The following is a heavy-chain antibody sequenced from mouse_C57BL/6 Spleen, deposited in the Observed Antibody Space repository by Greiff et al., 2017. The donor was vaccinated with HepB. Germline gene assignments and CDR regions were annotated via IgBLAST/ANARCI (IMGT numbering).Heavy chain of an antibody. CDR3: ARAYYGNYVGY. D-gene: IGHD2-10*01. J-gene: IGHJ2*01. CDR1: GFSLTSYG. Sequence: QVQLQQSGPGLVQPSQCLSITCTVSGFSLTSYGVHWVRQSPGKGLEWLGVIWSGGSTDYNAAFISRLSISKDNSKSQVFFKMNSLQADDTAIYYCARAYYGNYVGYWGQGTTLTVSS. CDR2: IWSGGST. V-gene: IGHV2-2*01.